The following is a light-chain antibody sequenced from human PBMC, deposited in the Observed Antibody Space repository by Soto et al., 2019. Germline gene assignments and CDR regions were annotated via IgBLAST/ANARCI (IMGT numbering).Light chain of an antibody. CDR2: INN. CDR3: AAWDDSLNGDV. CDR1: RSNIGSNT. Sequence: QPVLTQPPSASGTPGQRVTISCSGGRSNIGSNTVNWYQQLPGTAPKLLIYINNQRPSGVPDRFSGSKSGTSASLAISGLQSGDEGDYYCAAWDDSLNGDVFGTGTKVTVL. V-gene: IGLV1-44*01. J-gene: IGLJ1*01.